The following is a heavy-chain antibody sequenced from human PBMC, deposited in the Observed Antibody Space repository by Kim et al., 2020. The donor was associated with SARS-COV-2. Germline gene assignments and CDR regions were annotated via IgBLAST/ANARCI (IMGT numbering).Heavy chain of an antibody. CDR2: IYYSGST. D-gene: IGHD3-10*01. CDR1: GGSISSYY. Sequence: SETLSLTCTVSGGSISSYYWSWIRQPPGKGLEWIGYIYYSGSTNYNPSLKSRVTISVDTSKNQFSLKLSSVTAADTAVYYCARQIPGSYYNEPCNWFDPWGQGTLVTVSS. J-gene: IGHJ5*02. V-gene: IGHV4-59*08. CDR3: ARQIPGSYYNEPCNWFDP.